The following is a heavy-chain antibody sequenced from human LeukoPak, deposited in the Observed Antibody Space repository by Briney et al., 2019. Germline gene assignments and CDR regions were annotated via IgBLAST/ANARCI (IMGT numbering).Heavy chain of an antibody. CDR3: AKSPPFMITFGGVIAEYFDY. D-gene: IGHD3-16*02. Sequence: GGSLRLSCAASGFTFSSYAMSWVRQAPGKGLEWVSAISGSGGSTYYADSVKGRFTISRDNSKNTLYLQMNSLRAEDTAVYYRAKSPPFMITFGGVIAEYFDYWGQGTLVTVSS. V-gene: IGHV3-23*01. J-gene: IGHJ4*02. CDR1: GFTFSSYA. CDR2: ISGSGGST.